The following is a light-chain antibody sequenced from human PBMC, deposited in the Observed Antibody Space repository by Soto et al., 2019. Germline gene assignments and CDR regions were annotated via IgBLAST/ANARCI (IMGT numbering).Light chain of an antibody. CDR1: SIDVGGYDY. CDR3: RSYSISTAYL. Sequence: QSVLTQPASVSGSPGQSITISFTGTSIDVGGYDYVSWYQLHPGKAPKLMVFEVSNRPSGVSYRFSGSKSGNTASLTISGLQAEDEADYFCRSYSISTAYLFGTATKV. J-gene: IGLJ1*01. V-gene: IGLV2-14*01. CDR2: EVS.